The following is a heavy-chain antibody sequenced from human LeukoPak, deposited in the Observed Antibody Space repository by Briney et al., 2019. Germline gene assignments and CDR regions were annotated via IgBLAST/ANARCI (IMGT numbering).Heavy chain of an antibody. Sequence: GGSLRLSCAASGFTFSSYAMSWVRQAPGKGLEWVSAISGSGGSTYYADSVKGRFTISRDNAKNSLYLQMNSLRAEDTAVYYCAREVYDILTGPSAAFDIWGQGTMVTVSS. V-gene: IGHV3-23*01. D-gene: IGHD3-9*01. J-gene: IGHJ3*02. CDR1: GFTFSSYA. CDR2: ISGSGGST. CDR3: AREVYDILTGPSAAFDI.